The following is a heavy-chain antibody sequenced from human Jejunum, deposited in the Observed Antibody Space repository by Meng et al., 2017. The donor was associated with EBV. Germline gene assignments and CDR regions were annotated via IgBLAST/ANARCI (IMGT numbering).Heavy chain of an antibody. CDR1: GFTFSNSW. D-gene: IGHD3/OR15-3a*01. CDR3: VRGGLGPWY. J-gene: IGHJ4*02. Sequence: GRLVGSGGGLVQPGGSLRLSCAASGFTFSNSWMHWLRQAPGKGLVWVSHIDTDGSTTNYAGSVKGRFTISRDNAKNTLSLQMNSLRVEDTAVYYCVRGGLGPWYWGQGTLVTVSS. CDR2: IDTDGSTT. V-gene: IGHV3-74*01.